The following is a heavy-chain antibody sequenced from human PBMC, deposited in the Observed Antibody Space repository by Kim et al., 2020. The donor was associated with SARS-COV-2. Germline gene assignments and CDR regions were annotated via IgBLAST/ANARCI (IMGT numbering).Heavy chain of an antibody. CDR3: ASWGGKLTGDYYYYYGMDV. J-gene: IGHJ6*02. CDR1: GYTFTYRY. CDR2: ITPFNGNT. D-gene: IGHD7-27*01. V-gene: IGHV1-45*02. Sequence: SVKVSCKASGYTFTYRYLHWVRQAPGQALEWMGWITPFNGNTNYAQKFQDRVTITRDRSMSTAYMELSSLRSEDTAMYYCASWGGKLTGDYYYYYGMDVWGQGTTVTVSS.